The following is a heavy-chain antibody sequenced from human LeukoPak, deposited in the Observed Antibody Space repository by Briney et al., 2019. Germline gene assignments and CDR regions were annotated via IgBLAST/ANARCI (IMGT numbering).Heavy chain of an antibody. V-gene: IGHV3-30*01. CDR2: ISYHGDIT. D-gene: IGHD3-10*01. J-gene: IGHJ4*02. Sequence: QLGGSLRLSCAASGFTFSSYAMHWVRQAPGKGLEWVALISYHGDITYYADSVKGRFTLSRDNSKTTLFLQLNSLRAEDTAVYYCARDSTYYYDSGSSGPHYFDFWGQGTLVTVSS. CDR1: GFTFSSYA. CDR3: ARDSTYYYDSGSSGPHYFDF.